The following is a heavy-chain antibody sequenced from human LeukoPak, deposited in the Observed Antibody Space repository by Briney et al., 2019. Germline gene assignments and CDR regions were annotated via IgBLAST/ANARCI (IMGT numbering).Heavy chain of an antibody. Sequence: SVKVSCKASGGTFSSYAISWVRQAPGQGLEWMGRIIPILDIANYAQKFQGRVTITADKSTSTAYMELSSLRSEDTAVYYCARGRFGELSHWNWFDPWGQGTLVTVSS. J-gene: IGHJ5*02. V-gene: IGHV1-69*04. CDR1: GGTFSSYA. D-gene: IGHD3-10*01. CDR2: IIPILDIA. CDR3: ARGRFGELSHWNWFDP.